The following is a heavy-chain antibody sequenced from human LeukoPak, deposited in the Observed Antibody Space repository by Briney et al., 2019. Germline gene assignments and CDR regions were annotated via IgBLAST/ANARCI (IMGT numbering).Heavy chain of an antibody. J-gene: IGHJ5*02. CDR1: GFTFSSNW. D-gene: IGHD4/OR15-4a*01. CDR3: ASEGGDYGDP. Sequence: GGSRRLSCAASGFTFSSNWMHWVRQVPGKGLVWVSRINRDGSRTDYADSVKGRFTISRDNAENTLYLQMNSLRAEDTAVYYCASEGGDYGDPWGQGTLVTVSS. V-gene: IGHV3-74*01. CDR2: INRDGSRT.